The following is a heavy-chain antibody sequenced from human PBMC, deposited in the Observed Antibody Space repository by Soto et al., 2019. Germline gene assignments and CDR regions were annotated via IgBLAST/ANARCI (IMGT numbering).Heavy chain of an antibody. CDR3: AREADYSSLDY. V-gene: IGHV4-61*01. CDR1: GGSVSSGSYY. CDR2: SYYSGST. D-gene: IGHD3-22*01. J-gene: IGHJ4*02. Sequence: QVQLQESSPGLVKPSETLSLTCTVSGGSVSSGSYYWSWIRQPPGKGLEWFGYSYYSGSTNYNPSLKSRVTISVDTSKNQFSLKLSSVTAADTAVYYCAREADYSSLDYWGQGTLVTVPS.